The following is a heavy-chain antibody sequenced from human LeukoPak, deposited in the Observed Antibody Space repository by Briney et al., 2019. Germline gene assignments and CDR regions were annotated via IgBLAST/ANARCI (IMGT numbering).Heavy chain of an antibody. J-gene: IGHJ5*02. CDR2: ISSSGSTI. V-gene: IGHV3-11*04. Sequence: GGSLRLSCAASGFTFSDYYMSWIRQAPGKGLEWVSYISSSGSTIYYADSVKGRFTISRDNAKNSLYLQMNSLRAEDTAVYYCARSGKSRPRITIFGVAPNWFDPWGQGTLVTVSS. CDR1: GFTFSDYY. D-gene: IGHD3-3*01. CDR3: ARSGKSRPRITIFGVAPNWFDP.